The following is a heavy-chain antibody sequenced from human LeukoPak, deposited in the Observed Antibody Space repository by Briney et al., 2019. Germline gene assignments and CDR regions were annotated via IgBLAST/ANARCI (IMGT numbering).Heavy chain of an antibody. V-gene: IGHV4-39*01. CDR3: ARHMYYYDSSGHFDY. CDR2: IYYSGST. CDR1: GGSISSSIYY. J-gene: IGHJ4*02. Sequence: PSETLSLTCTVSGGSISSSIYYWGWIRQPPGKGLEWIGSIYYSGSTYYNPSLKSRVTISVDTSKNQFSLKLSSVTAADTAVYYCARHMYYYDSSGHFDYWGQGTLVTVSS. D-gene: IGHD3-22*01.